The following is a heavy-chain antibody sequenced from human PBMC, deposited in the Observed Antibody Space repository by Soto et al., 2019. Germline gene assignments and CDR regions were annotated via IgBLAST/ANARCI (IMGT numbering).Heavy chain of an antibody. V-gene: IGHV3-23*01. Sequence: EVQLLESGGGLVQPGGSLRLSCAASGFTFSRYAMSWVRQTPGKGLEWVSAISGSGGSTYSADSVKGRFTISRDNSKNSLYLQMNSLRAEDTAVYYCAKDRELTWGVRWYFDLWGRGTLVPVSS. J-gene: IGHJ2*01. CDR1: GFTFSRYA. D-gene: IGHD1-7*01. CDR3: AKDRELTWGVRWYFDL. CDR2: ISGSGGST.